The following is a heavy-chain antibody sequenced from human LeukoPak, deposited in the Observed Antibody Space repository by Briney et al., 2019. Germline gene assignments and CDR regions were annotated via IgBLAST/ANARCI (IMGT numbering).Heavy chain of an antibody. CDR1: GFTFSNYA. CDR2: ISSSSSYI. D-gene: IGHD3-16*02. CDR3: ARDRSWYSPVWGSYRPSDAFDI. J-gene: IGHJ3*02. Sequence: GGSLRLSCAGSGFTFSNYAMTWVRQAPGKGLEWVSSISSSSSYIYYADSVKGRFTISRDNAKNSLYLQMNSLRAEDTAVYYCARDRSWYSPVWGSYRPSDAFDIWGQGTMVTVSS. V-gene: IGHV3-21*01.